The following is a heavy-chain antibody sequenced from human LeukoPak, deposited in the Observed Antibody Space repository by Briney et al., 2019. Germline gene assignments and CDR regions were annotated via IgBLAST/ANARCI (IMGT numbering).Heavy chain of an antibody. CDR3: ARGRQITMVRGVATYFDY. CDR1: GGSFSGYY. J-gene: IGHJ4*02. V-gene: IGHV4-34*01. Sequence: PSETLSLTCAVYGGSFSGYYWSWIRQPPGKGLEWIGEINHSGSTNYNPSLKSRVTISVDTSKNQFSLKLSSVTAAHTAVYYCARGRQITMVRGVATYFDYWGQGTLVTVSS. D-gene: IGHD3-10*01. CDR2: INHSGST.